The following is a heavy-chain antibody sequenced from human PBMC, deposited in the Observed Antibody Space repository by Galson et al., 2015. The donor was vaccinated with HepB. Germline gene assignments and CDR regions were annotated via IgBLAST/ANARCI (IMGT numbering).Heavy chain of an antibody. J-gene: IGHJ3*02. CDR1: GFTFSSHW. V-gene: IGHV3-7*03. CDR2: IKPDGSEG. Sequence: SLRLSCAASGFTFSSHWMSWVRQAPGKGLEWVANIKPDGSEGYYVDSLKGRFTISRDNARNLLYLHMNSLRAEDTAVYYCARDPYESSGHYFFGAFDIWGQGTMLAVST. D-gene: IGHD3-22*01. CDR3: ARDPYESSGHYFFGAFDI.